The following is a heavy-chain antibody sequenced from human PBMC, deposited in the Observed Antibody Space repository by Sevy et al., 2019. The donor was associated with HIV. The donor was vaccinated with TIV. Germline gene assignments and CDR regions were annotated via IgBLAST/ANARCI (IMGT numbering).Heavy chain of an antibody. D-gene: IGHD2-8*01. V-gene: IGHV3-9*01. CDR3: ARDRDDGYCTNGVCFNFDN. CDR2: ISWNSGSI. J-gene: IGHJ4*01. Sequence: GGFLRLSCAASGFTFDDYAMHWVRQAPGKGLEWVSGISWNSGSIDYADSVKVRFTISRDNAKNSLYLQMKSLRADDTALYYCARDRDDGYCTNGVCFNFDNWGQGTLVTVSS. CDR1: GFTFDDYA.